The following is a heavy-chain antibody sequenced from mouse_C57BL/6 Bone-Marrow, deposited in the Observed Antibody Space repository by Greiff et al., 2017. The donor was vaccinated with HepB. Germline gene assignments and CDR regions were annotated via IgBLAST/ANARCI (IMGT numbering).Heavy chain of an antibody. Sequence: QVQLQQSGAELMKPGASVKLSCKATGYTFTGYWIEWVKQRPGHGLEWIGEILPGRGSTNYNEKFKGKATFTADTSSNTAYMQLSSLTTEDSAIYYCARGDLLLRPDWFAYWGQGPLVTVSA. CDR2: ILPGRGST. V-gene: IGHV1-9*01. J-gene: IGHJ3*01. CDR1: GYTFTGYW. D-gene: IGHD1-1*01. CDR3: ARGDLLLRPDWFAY.